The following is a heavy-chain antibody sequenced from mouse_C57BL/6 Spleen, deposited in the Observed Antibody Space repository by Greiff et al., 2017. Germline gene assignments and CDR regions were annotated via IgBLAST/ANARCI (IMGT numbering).Heavy chain of an antibody. CDR1: GYTFTSYW. Sequence: VQLQQPGTELVKPGASVKLSCKASGYTFTSYWMHWVKQRPGPGLEWIGNINPSNGGTNYNEKFKSKATLTVDKSSSTAYMQLSSLTSEDSAVYYCASLRITTVVADWYFDVWGTGTTVTVSS. CDR3: ASLRITTVVADWYFDV. J-gene: IGHJ1*03. V-gene: IGHV1-53*01. D-gene: IGHD1-1*01. CDR2: INPSNGGT.